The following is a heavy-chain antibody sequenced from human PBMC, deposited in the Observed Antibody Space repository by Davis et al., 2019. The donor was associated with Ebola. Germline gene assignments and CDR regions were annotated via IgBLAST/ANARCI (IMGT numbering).Heavy chain of an antibody. CDR1: GDSVSSSGAA. CDR2: TYYTSKWYN. Sequence: HSQTLSLTCAISGDSVSSSGAAWIWIRQSPSRGLEWLGRTYYTSKWYNHYAASVKSRTTINPDTSKNQFSLQLNSVTPEDTAVYYCARGWLRTGLDIWGQGTMVIVSS. J-gene: IGHJ3*02. D-gene: IGHD5-24*01. CDR3: ARGWLRTGLDI. V-gene: IGHV6-1*01.